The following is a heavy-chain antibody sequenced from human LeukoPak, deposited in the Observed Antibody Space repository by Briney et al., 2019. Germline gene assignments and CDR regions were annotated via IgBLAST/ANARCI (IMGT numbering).Heavy chain of an antibody. D-gene: IGHD2-15*01. J-gene: IGHJ4*02. CDR3: ASASPAADY. V-gene: IGHV3-23*01. Sequence: LSGGSLRLSCAASRFTFSSYAMTWVRQAPGKGLEWVSGISGSGGSTYYADSVKGRFTISRDNSKNTLYLQMSSLRAEDTAVYYCASASPAADYWGQGTLVTVSS. CDR1: RFTFSSYA. CDR2: ISGSGGST.